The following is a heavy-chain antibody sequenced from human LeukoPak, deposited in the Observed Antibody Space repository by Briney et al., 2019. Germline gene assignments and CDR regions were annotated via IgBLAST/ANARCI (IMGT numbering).Heavy chain of an antibody. CDR3: ARGSRQLLLGAAGTNLGAY. J-gene: IGHJ4*02. CDR1: GFTFSGYS. CDR2: ITSSSSVTYI. Sequence: GGSLRLSCAASGFTFSGYSMNWVRQAPGKGLEWVSFITSSSSVTYIYYADSVKGRFTISRDNAKNSLYLQMDSLRAEDMAVYYCARGSRQLLLGAAGTNLGAYWGQGTLVTVSS. V-gene: IGHV3-21*01. D-gene: IGHD6-13*01.